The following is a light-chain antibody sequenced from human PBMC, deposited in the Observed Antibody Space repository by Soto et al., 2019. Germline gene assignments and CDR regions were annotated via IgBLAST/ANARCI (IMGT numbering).Light chain of an antibody. Sequence: AVRQSAGTLSLSPGARATLSCRASQSLSSSYLAWYQQKPGQAPRLLIYGESGRATGVPDRFSGGGSGTDFTLTITRVGPEDFAVYYCQQYGASPSITFCQGTRLEVK. V-gene: IGKV3-20*01. CDR2: GES. CDR3: QQYGASPSIT. J-gene: IGKJ5*01. CDR1: QSLSSSY.